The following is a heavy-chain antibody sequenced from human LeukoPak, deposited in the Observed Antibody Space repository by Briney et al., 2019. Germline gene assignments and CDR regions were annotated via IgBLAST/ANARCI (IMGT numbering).Heavy chain of an antibody. J-gene: IGHJ4*02. CDR2: IYSDSST. CDR3: ARNRDYYGTN. Sequence: GGSLRLSCAASGFTVSSSYMSWVRQAPGKGLEWVSVIYSDSSTYYADSVKGGFTISRDSPKNTLYLQMNSLRAEDTAVYYCARNRDYYGTNWGQGTLVTVSS. V-gene: IGHV3-66*01. D-gene: IGHD3-10*01. CDR1: GFTVSSSY.